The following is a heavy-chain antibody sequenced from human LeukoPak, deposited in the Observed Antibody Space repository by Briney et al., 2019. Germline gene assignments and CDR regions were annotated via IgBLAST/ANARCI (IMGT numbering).Heavy chain of an antibody. D-gene: IGHD2-15*01. CDR3: ARRRSGGSCDY. V-gene: IGHV3-21*01. Sequence: GGSLRLSCAASGFTFSSYSMNWVRQAPGKGLEWVSSISSSSYIYYADSVKGRFTISRDNAKNSLYLQMNSLRAEDTAVYYCARRRSGGSCDYWGQGTLVTVSS. CDR1: GFTFSSYS. CDR2: ISSSSYI. J-gene: IGHJ4*02.